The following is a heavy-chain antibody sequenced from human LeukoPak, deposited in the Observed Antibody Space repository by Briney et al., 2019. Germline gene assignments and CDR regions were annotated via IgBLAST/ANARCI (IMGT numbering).Heavy chain of an antibody. CDR2: IWYDGSNK. Sequence: GGSLRLSCAASGFTFSSYGMNWVRQAPGKGLEWVAIIWYDGSNKYYADSVKGRFTISRDNSKNTLYLQMNSLRAEDTAVYYCAKVINFTPLGYFDYWGQGTLVTVSS. V-gene: IGHV3-33*06. CDR1: GFTFSSYG. D-gene: IGHD3-16*01. J-gene: IGHJ4*02. CDR3: AKVINFTPLGYFDY.